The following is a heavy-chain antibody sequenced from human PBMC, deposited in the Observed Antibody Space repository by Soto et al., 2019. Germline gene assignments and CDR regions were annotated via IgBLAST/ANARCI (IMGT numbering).Heavy chain of an antibody. Sequence: ASVKVSCKASGYTFTSYGISWVRQAPGQGLEWMGWISAYNGNTNYAQKLQGRVTMTTDTSTSTAYMELRSLRSDDTAVYYCARGDYVWGSALHGIWGQGTMVAVSS. V-gene: IGHV1-18*01. CDR1: GYTFTSYG. D-gene: IGHD3-16*01. J-gene: IGHJ3*02. CDR2: ISAYNGNT. CDR3: ARGDYVWGSALHGI.